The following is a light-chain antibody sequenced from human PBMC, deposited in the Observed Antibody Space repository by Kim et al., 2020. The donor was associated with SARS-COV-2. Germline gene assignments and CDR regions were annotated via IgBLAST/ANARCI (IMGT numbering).Light chain of an antibody. CDR3: SSYAGRDTLV. CDR2: DVS. J-gene: IGLJ3*02. Sequence: QSALTQPPSASGSPGQSVTISCTGTSSDVGGYNYVSWYQQHPGKAPKLVIYDVSKRPSGVPDRFSGSKSDNTASLTVSGLQAEDEADYYCSSYAGRDTLVFGGGTKLTVL. CDR1: SSDVGGYNY. V-gene: IGLV2-8*01.